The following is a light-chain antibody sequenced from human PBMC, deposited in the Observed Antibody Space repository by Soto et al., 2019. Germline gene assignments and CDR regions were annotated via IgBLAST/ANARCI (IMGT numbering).Light chain of an antibody. CDR2: QDS. CDR1: KLGDKY. Sequence: SYELTQPPSVSVSPGQTASITCSGDKLGDKYACWYQQKPGQSPVLVIYQDSKRPSGIPDRFSGSNSGNTATLTISGTQAMDEADYYCQAWDNSLVFGGGTKLTVL. CDR3: QAWDNSLV. V-gene: IGLV3-1*01. J-gene: IGLJ2*01.